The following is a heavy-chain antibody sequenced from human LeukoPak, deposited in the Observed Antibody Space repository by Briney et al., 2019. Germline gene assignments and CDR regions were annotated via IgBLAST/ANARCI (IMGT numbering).Heavy chain of an antibody. J-gene: IGHJ4*02. CDR2: IIPIFGTA. CDR3: ASGAPVSSSQNYFDY. V-gene: IGHV1-69*05. Sequence: GASVKVSCKASGGTFSSYAISWVRQAPGQGLEWMGGIIPIFGTADYAQKFQGRVTITTDESTSTAYMELSSLRSEDTAVYYCASGAPVSSSQNYFDYWGQGTLVTVSS. CDR1: GGTFSSYA. D-gene: IGHD6-6*01.